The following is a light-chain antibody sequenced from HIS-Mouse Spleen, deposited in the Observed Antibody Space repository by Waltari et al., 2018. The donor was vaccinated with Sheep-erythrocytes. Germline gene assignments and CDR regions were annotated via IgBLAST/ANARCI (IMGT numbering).Light chain of an antibody. J-gene: IGLJ3*02. CDR3: SSYAGSNNWV. CDR1: SSDVGGYNY. CDR2: DVS. V-gene: IGLV2-11*01. Sequence: QSALTQPRSVSGSPGQSVTISCTGTSSDVGGYNYVSCYQQHPGKAPKLMIYDVSKRPSGVPDRFSCSKSGHTASLTISWLQAEDEADYYCSSYAGSNNWVFGGGTKLTVL.